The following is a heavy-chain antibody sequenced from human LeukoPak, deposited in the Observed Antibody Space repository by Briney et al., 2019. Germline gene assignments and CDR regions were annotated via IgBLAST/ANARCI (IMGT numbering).Heavy chain of an antibody. CDR3: ASVLTGDAFDI. J-gene: IGHJ3*02. CDR1: GYTFTGDY. D-gene: IGHD7-27*01. Sequence: ASVKVSCMASGYTFTGDYMHWVRQAPGQGLEWMGWINPNSGGTKYAQKFQGRVTMTRDTSISTAYMELTRLTPDDSALYYCASVLTGDAFDIWGQGTMVTVSS. V-gene: IGHV1-2*02. CDR2: INPNSGGT.